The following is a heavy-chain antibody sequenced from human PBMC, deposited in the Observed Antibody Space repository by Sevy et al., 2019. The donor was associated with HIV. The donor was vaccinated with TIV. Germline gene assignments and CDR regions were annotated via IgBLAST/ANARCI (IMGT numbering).Heavy chain of an antibody. CDR1: GDSVTSSNAA. CDR3: EREILSRGIRGVIGT. CDR2: TYFRSKWFH. J-gene: IGHJ5*02. Sequence: SQTLSLTCDISGDSVTSSNAAWNWIRQSPSRGLEWLGKTYFRSKWFHDYADSVKSRITINPDTSKNQFSLQLKSGTPEDTAVYYCEREILSRGIRGVIGTWGQGTLVTVSS. D-gene: IGHD3-10*01. V-gene: IGHV6-1*01.